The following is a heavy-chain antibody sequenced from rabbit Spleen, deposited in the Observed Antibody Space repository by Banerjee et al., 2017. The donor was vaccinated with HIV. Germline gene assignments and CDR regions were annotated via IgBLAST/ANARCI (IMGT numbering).Heavy chain of an antibody. CDR3: ARGDTVDGSFNL. CDR1: GLDFSSSYW. Sequence: QEQLVEYGGDLVQPEGSLTRTCKASGLDFSSSYWICWVRQAPGKGREWIGCIDTSSGVPTYYASGTKGRLTISKPSSTTVTLQMTSLTATDTATYFCARGDTVDGSFNLWGPGTLVTVS. J-gene: IGHJ4*01. V-gene: IGHV1S45*01. CDR2: IDTSSGVPT. D-gene: IGHD5-1*01.